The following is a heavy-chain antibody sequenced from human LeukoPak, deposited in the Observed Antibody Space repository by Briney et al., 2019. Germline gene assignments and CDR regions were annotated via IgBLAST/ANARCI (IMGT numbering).Heavy chain of an antibody. CDR2: IIPIFGTA. J-gene: IGHJ6*03. D-gene: IGHD3-10*01. CDR3: ARSYYYGSGSYYPPYYYYYMDV. V-gene: IGHV1-69*13. CDR1: GGTFSSYA. Sequence: SVKVSCKASGGTFSSYASSWVRQAPGQGLEWMGGIIPIFGTANYAQKFQGRVTITADESTSTAYMELSSLRSEDTAVYYCARSYYYGSGSYYPPYYYYYMDVWGKGTTVTVSS.